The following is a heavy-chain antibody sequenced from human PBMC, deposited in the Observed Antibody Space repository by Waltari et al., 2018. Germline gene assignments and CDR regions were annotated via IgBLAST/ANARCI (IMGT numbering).Heavy chain of an antibody. CDR1: GYTFTGYY. CDR3: ARDPSITISPRGMDV. D-gene: IGHD3-3*01. J-gene: IGHJ6*02. CDR2: INPNSGGT. V-gene: IGHV1-2*02. Sequence: QVQLVQSGAEVKKPGASVKVSCKASGYTFTGYYMHWVRQAPGQGLEWMGWINPNSGGTNYAQKFQGRVTMTRDTSISTAYMELSRLRSDDTAVYYCARDPSITISPRGMDVWGQGTTVTVSS.